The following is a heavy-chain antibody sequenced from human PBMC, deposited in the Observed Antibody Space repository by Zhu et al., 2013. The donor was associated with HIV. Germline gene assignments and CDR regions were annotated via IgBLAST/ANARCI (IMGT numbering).Heavy chain of an antibody. Sequence: QVQLVQSGAEVKKPGSSVKVSCEASGGTFNNYAISWVRQAPGQGLEWMGGIIPLYGTTTYAQRFQGRVTITADKSTSTAYMELSSLRFDDTAVYFCARCYYGSGISYYYMDVWGKGTTGHRSP. V-gene: IGHV1-69*06. J-gene: IGHJ6*03. CDR1: GGTFNNYA. CDR2: IIPLYGTT. D-gene: IGHD3-10*01. CDR3: ARCYYGSGISYYYMDV.